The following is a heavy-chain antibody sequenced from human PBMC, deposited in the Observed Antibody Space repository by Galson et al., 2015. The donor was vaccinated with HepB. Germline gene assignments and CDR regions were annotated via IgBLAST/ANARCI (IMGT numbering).Heavy chain of an antibody. D-gene: IGHD6-25*01. CDR3: ARAALGWFDP. J-gene: IGHJ5*02. CDR2: ISSSGNNI. V-gene: IGHV3-11*01. CDR1: KFTFSNYY. Sequence: SLRLSCAASKFTFSNYYMSWIRQAPGKGLEWISYISSSGNNIYYADSVKGRFTISRDNAKKSLYLQMNSLRAEDTAVYYCARAALGWFDPWGQGTLVTVSS.